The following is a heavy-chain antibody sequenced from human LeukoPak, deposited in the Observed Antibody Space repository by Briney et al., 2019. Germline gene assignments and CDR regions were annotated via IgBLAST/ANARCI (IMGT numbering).Heavy chain of an antibody. D-gene: IGHD1-26*01. CDR1: GGSISSYY. Sequence: SETLSLTCTVSGGSISSYYWSWIRPPPGKGLEWIGYIYYSGSTNYTPSLKSRVTISVDTSKNQFSLKLSSVTAADTAVYYCARRARSGAYWHYWGQRTLVTVSS. CDR3: ARRARSGAYWHY. CDR2: IYYSGST. V-gene: IGHV4-59*01. J-gene: IGHJ4*02.